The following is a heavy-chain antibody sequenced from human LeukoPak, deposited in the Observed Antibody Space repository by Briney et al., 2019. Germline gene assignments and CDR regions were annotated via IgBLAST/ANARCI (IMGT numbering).Heavy chain of an antibody. CDR2: IYYSGST. CDR1: GGPISSHY. Sequence: SETLSLTCTVSGGPISSHYWSWIRQPPGKGLDWIGYIYYSGSTNYNPSLKSRVTISVDTSKNQFSLKLSSVTAADTAVYYCAGGPYHFDYWGQGTLVTVSS. J-gene: IGHJ4*02. D-gene: IGHD2-2*01. V-gene: IGHV4-59*11. CDR3: AGGPYHFDY.